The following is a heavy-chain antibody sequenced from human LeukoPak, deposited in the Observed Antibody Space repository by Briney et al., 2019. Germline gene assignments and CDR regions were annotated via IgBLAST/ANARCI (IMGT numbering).Heavy chain of an antibody. D-gene: IGHD3-3*01. Sequence: GGSLRLSCAASGFTFSSYWMSWVRQAPGKGLEWVANIKQDGSEKYYVDSVWGRFTIYRDNAKNSLYLQMNSLRAEDTAVYYCASFIAFWSGYTDYWGQGTLVTVSS. CDR3: ASFIAFWSGYTDY. J-gene: IGHJ4*02. CDR2: IKQDGSEK. V-gene: IGHV3-7*01. CDR1: GFTFSSYW.